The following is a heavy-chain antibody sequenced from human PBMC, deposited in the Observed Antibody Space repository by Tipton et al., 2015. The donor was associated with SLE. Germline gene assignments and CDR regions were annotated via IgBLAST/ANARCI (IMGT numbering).Heavy chain of an antibody. Sequence: TLSLTCSVTDGSITSYYWSWIRQPPGKGLEWIGHIYYTGTTYYNPSLKSRLTLSMDTSKNQFSLKVTSVTAADTAVYYCARRDFWTGYFDYWGQGTLVTVSS. CDR1: DGSITSYY. D-gene: IGHD3/OR15-3a*01. V-gene: IGHV4-59*08. CDR2: IYYTGTT. CDR3: ARRDFWTGYFDY. J-gene: IGHJ4*02.